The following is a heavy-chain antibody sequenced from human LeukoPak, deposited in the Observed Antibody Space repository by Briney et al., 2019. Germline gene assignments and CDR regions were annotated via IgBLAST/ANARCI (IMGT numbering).Heavy chain of an antibody. V-gene: IGHV3-74*01. Sequence: GGSLRLSCAASGFTFSSYWMHWVRQDPGKGLVWVSHINNDGSITNYADSVKGRFTISRDNAKNTLYLQMNSLRAEDTAVYYCARNKKGDRYTYGHDYWGQGTLVTVSS. CDR3: ARNKKGDRYTYGHDY. J-gene: IGHJ4*02. CDR2: INNDGSIT. D-gene: IGHD5-18*01. CDR1: GFTFSSYW.